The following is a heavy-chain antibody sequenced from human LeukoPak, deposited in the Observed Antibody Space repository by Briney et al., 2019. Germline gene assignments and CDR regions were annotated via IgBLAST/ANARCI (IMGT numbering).Heavy chain of an antibody. D-gene: IGHD3-3*01. CDR3: AKGAELRFLEWLSNPKYYFDY. CDR1: GFPFSSYA. J-gene: IGHJ4*02. CDR2: ISGSGGST. Sequence: GGSLRLSCAATGFPFSSYAMSWVRQAPGKGLEWVSAISGSGGSTYYADSVKGRFTISRDNSKNTLYLQMNSLRAEDTAVYYCAKGAELRFLEWLSNPKYYFDYWGQGTLVTVSS. V-gene: IGHV3-23*01.